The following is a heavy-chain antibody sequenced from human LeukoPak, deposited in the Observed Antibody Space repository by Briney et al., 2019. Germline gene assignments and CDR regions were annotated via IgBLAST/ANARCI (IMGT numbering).Heavy chain of an antibody. CDR1: GFTFTSYW. Sequence: GSLRLSCAVSGFTFTSYWMSWVRQAPGKGLEWVANINEDGSYKFHADSVKGRLTISRDNSKNSLYLQMSSLRADDTAVYYCARDATRGGDNDYWGQGTRVIVSS. D-gene: IGHD2-21*02. CDR3: ARDATRGGDNDY. J-gene: IGHJ4*02. V-gene: IGHV3-7*01. CDR2: INEDGSYK.